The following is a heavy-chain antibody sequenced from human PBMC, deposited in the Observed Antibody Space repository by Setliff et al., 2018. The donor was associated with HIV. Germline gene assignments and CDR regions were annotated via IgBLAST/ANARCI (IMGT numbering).Heavy chain of an antibody. CDR2: LLYDGSDD. CDR1: GFTFRSYA. D-gene: IGHD3-9*01. J-gene: IGHJ4*02. CDR3: AREDVMTGYSFDY. Sequence: VGSLRLSCAASGFTFRSYAMHWVRQAPGKGLEWVAKLLYDGSDDFYSDSVKGRFTISRDNSNNTLFLQMNSLRPEDTAVYYCAREDVMTGYSFDYWGQGTLVTVSS. V-gene: IGHV3-30*04.